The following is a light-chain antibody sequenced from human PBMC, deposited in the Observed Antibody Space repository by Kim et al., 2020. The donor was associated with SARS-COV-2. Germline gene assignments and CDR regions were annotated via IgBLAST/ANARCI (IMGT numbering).Light chain of an antibody. J-gene: IGKJ2*03. CDR1: QTVLYNSNNKNF. CDR2: WAS. V-gene: IGKV4-1*01. CDR3: QQYYSTPPS. Sequence: RATLNCKSSQTVLYNSNNKNFLAWYQQKPGQAPKLLIYWASIRESGVSDRFSGSGSETDFTLTISSLQAEDVAVYYCQQYYSTPPSVGQGPKLEI.